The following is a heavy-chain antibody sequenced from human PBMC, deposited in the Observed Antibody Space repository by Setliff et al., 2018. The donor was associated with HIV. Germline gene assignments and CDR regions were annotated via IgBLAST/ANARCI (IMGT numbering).Heavy chain of an antibody. CDR2: IYYSGST. CDR1: GGSIINYF. Sequence: SETLSLTCSVTGGSIINYFWGWIRMPPGKGLEWIGYIYYSGSTDYNPSLKSRVTISVDTSKNQVSLKLNSVTAADTAGYYCARSPGVDTNMAFDYWGQGTLVTVSS. CDR3: ARSPGVDTNMAFDY. V-gene: IGHV4-59*01. J-gene: IGHJ4*02. D-gene: IGHD5-18*01.